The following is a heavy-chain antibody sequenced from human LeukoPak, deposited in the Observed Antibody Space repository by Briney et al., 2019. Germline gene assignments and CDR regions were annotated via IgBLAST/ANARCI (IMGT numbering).Heavy chain of an antibody. Sequence: GGSLRLSCTASGFTFGDYAMSWVRQAPGKGLEWVGFIRSKAYGGTTENAASVKGRFTISRDDSKSIAYLQMNSLKTEDTAVYYCTRELVGATCNDYWGQGTLVTVSS. CDR2: IRSKAYGGTT. CDR3: TRELVGATCNDY. V-gene: IGHV3-49*04. D-gene: IGHD1-26*01. J-gene: IGHJ4*02. CDR1: GFTFGDYA.